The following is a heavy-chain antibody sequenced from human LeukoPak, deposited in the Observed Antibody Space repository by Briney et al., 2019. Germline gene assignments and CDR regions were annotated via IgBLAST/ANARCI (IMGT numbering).Heavy chain of an antibody. D-gene: IGHD3-10*02. V-gene: IGHV3-48*03. CDR2: ISSSGSTI. CDR3: AELGITMIGGV. Sequence: GGSLRLSCAASGFTVSSYEMNWVRQAPGKGLEWVSYISSSGSTIYYADSVKGRFTISRDNAKISLYLQMNSLRAEGTAVYYCAELGITMIGGVWGKGTTVTISS. J-gene: IGHJ6*04. CDR1: GFTVSSYE.